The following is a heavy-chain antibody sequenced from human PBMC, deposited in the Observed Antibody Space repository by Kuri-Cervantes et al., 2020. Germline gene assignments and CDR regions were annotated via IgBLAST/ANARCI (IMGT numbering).Heavy chain of an antibody. CDR2: IYHSGST. J-gene: IGHJ4*02. CDR3: ARRSMVRGVDY. CDR1: GGSISSGGYS. D-gene: IGHD3-10*01. Sequence: LRLSCAVSGGSISSGGYSWSWIRQPPGKGLEWIGYIYHSGSTNYNPSLKNRATISVDTSKNQFSLKLSSVTAADTAVYYCARRSMVRGVDYWGQGTLVTVSS. V-gene: IGHV4-30-2*01.